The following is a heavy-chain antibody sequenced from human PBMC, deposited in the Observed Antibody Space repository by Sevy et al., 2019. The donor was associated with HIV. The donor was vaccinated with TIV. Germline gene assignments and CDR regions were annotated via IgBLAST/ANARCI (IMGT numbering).Heavy chain of an antibody. D-gene: IGHD3-16*01. J-gene: IGHJ3*02. CDR2: ISYDGSNK. V-gene: IGHV3-30*04. CDR3: GRGGRFGYDYVWGSYGDAFDI. Sequence: GGSLRLSCAASGFTFSSYAMHWVRQAPGKGLEWVAVISYDGSNKYYADSVKGRFTISRDNSKNTLYLQMNSLRAEDTAVYYCGRGGRFGYDYVWGSYGDAFDIWGQGTMVTVSS. CDR1: GFTFSSYA.